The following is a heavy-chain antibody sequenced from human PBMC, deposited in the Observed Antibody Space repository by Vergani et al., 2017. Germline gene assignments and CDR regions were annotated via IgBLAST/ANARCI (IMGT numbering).Heavy chain of an antibody. V-gene: IGHV3-15*01. D-gene: IGHD3-22*01. CDR3: TTGEDYYDSSGYYY. J-gene: IGHJ4*02. Sequence: EVQLLESGGGLVQPGGSLRLSCAASGFTFSNAWMSWVRQAPGKGLEWVGRIKSKTDGGTTDYAAPVKGRFTSSRDDSKNTLYLQMNSLKTEDTAVYYCTTGEDYYDSSGYYYWGQGTLVTVSS. CDR2: IKSKTDGGTT. CDR1: GFTFSNAW.